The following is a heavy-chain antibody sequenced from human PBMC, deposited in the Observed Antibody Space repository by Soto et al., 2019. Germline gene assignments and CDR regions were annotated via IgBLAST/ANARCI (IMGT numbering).Heavy chain of an antibody. D-gene: IGHD5-12*01. CDR1: GGSISSGGYY. Sequence: SETLSLTCTVSGGSISSGGYYWSWIRQHPGKGLEWIGYIYYSGSTYYNPSLKSRVTISVDTPKNQFSLKLSSVTAADTAVYYCARDLMATTYYYYYGMDVWGQGTTVTVSS. CDR2: IYYSGST. J-gene: IGHJ6*02. CDR3: ARDLMATTYYYYYGMDV. V-gene: IGHV4-31*03.